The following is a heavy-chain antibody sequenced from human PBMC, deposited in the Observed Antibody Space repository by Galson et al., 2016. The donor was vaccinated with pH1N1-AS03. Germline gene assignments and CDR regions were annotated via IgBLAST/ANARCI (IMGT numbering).Heavy chain of an antibody. CDR3: ARLTLSSGWPCDY. V-gene: IGHV5-51*01. J-gene: IGHJ4*01. Sequence: QSGAEVKKPGESLKISCQGSGYSFTNYWIGWVRQMPGKGLEWMGIIYLDDSDTRYSPSFQGQVTISVDKSISTAYLQWSSLKASDTAMYYCARLTLSSGWPCDYWGQGTLVTVSS. CDR1: GYSFTNYW. CDR2: IYLDDSDT. D-gene: IGHD6-19*01.